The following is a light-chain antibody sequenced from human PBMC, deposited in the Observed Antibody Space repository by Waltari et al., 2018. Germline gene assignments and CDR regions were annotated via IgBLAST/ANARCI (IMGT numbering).Light chain of an antibody. J-gene: IGKJ2*01. Sequence: EIVLTQSPGTLSLSPGERATLSCRASQIISNNYLAWYQAKPGQAPRLLIYGISHRATGIPDRFSGGGSGTDFTLTIRRLEREDCAVYYCQQFGGSPKYTFGQGTKLEIK. CDR2: GIS. V-gene: IGKV3-20*01. CDR1: QIISNNY. CDR3: QQFGGSPKYT.